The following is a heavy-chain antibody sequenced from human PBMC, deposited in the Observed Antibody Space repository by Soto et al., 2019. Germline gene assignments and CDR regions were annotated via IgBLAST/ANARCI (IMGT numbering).Heavy chain of an antibody. CDR2: IIPILGIA. CDR1: GGTFSSYT. V-gene: IGHV1-69*02. CDR3: ARGHQWELFKKPFDS. Sequence: QVQLVQSGAEVKKPGSSVKVSCKASGGTFSSYTISWVRQAPGQGLEWMGRIIPILGIANYAQKFQGRVTITADKSTSTAYMELSSLRSEDTAVYYCARGHQWELFKKPFDSWGQGTLVTVSS. D-gene: IGHD1-26*01. J-gene: IGHJ4*02.